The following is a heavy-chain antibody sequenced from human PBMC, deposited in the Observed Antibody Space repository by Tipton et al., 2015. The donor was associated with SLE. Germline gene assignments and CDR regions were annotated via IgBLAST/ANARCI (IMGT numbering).Heavy chain of an antibody. CDR2: ISGGGGST. J-gene: IGHJ4*02. D-gene: IGHD2-21*02. CDR1: GFSFRSYA. V-gene: IGHV3-23*01. CDR3: AKFEKANDFYLDY. Sequence: SLRLSCIASGFSFRSYAMSWVRRAPGRGLEWVSAISGGGGSTYYADSVKGRFTISTDISKNTLFLQLNNLAADDTAIYYCAKFEKANDFYLDYWGQGALVTVSS.